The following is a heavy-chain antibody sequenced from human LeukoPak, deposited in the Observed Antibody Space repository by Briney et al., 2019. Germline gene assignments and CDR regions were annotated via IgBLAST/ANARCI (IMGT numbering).Heavy chain of an antibody. CDR2: VNSGSSTI. Sequence: PGGSLRLSCAASGFTFSTYRMNWVRQAPGKGLEWVSYVNSGSSTIYYADSVKGRFTISRDNGKKSLYLQMNSLRVVDTALYYCTRDLINSDCAFDYWGQGNLVSGSS. D-gene: IGHD2-21*02. CDR1: GFTFSTYR. V-gene: IGHV3-48*01. CDR3: TRDLINSDCAFDY. J-gene: IGHJ4*02.